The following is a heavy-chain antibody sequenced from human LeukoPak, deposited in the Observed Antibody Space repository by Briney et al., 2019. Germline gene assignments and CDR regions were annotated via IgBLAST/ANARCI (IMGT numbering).Heavy chain of an antibody. CDR1: GYTFTVYY. Sequence: ASVTVSCKASGYTFTVYYMHWVRQAPGQGLEWMGWINPNSGGTNYAQKFQGRVTMTRDTSISTAYMELSRLRSDDTAVYYCARLSVTYYYFDYWGQGTLVTVSS. V-gene: IGHV1-2*02. J-gene: IGHJ4*02. D-gene: IGHD4-17*01. CDR3: ARLSVTYYYFDY. CDR2: INPNSGGT.